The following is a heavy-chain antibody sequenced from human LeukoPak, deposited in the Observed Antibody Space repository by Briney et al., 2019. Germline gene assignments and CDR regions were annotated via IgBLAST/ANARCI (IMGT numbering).Heavy chain of an antibody. V-gene: IGHV1-69*13. Sequence: ASVKVSCKASGGTFSSYAISWVRQAPGQGLEWMGGIIPIFGTANYAQKFQGRATITADESTSTAYMELSSLRSEDTAVYYCARDRVVRQVATGPLVYWGQGTLVTVSS. J-gene: IGHJ4*02. CDR1: GGTFSSYA. D-gene: IGHD5-12*01. CDR3: ARDRVVRQVATGPLVY. CDR2: IIPIFGTA.